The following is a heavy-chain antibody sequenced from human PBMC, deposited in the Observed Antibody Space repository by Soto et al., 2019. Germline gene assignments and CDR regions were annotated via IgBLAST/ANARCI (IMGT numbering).Heavy chain of an antibody. Sequence: ASVKVSCKASAGNFSSYAISWVRKAPGQGLEWLGVLIPNFGTANYVQKFQGRVTITADEATSTSYMELSSLRSEDTAAYYCASGYYYSRGYYPRLNWFDPWGQGTLVTVSS. J-gene: IGHJ5*02. CDR1: AGNFSSYA. CDR2: LIPNFGTA. D-gene: IGHD3-22*01. CDR3: ASGYYYSRGYYPRLNWFDP. V-gene: IGHV1-69*13.